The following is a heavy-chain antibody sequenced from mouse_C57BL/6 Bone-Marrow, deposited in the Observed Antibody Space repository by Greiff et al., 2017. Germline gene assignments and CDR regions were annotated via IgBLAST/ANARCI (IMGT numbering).Heavy chain of an antibody. V-gene: IGHV1-54*01. J-gene: IGHJ3*01. CDR2: INPGSGGT. CDR1: GYAFTNYL. CDR3: ALITTVVPFAY. D-gene: IGHD1-1*01. Sequence: QVQLKQSGAELVRPGTSVKVSCKASGYAFTNYLIEWVKQRPGQGLEWIGVINPGSGGTNYNEKFKGKATLTADKSSSTAYMQLSSLTSEDSAVYFCALITTVVPFAYWGQGTLVTVSA.